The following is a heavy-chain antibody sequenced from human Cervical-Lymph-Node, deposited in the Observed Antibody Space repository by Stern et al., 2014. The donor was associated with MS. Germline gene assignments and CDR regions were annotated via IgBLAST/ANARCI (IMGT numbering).Heavy chain of an antibody. V-gene: IGHV2-5*02. Sequence: QITLKESGPALVKPTQTLTLTCTFSGFSLSTSGLGVGWIRQPPGEALEWLAYMYCDDQKRYRPSLKSILTITKDTSKNQVVLTLTNVDPVDTATYYCAHRTAGPFDYWGQGTLVTVSS. CDR1: GFSLSTSGLG. CDR3: AHRTAGPFDY. J-gene: IGHJ4*02. CDR2: MYCDDQK.